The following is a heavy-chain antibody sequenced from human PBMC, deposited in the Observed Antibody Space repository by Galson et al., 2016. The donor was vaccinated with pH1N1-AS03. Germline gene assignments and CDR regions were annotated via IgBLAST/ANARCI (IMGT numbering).Heavy chain of an antibody. CDR1: GFTFSSYA. CDR2: ISYDGSDK. D-gene: IGHD3-10*01. V-gene: IGHV3-30*07. Sequence: SLRLSCAASGFTFSSYAMHWVRQAPGKGLEWVAVISYDGSDKYYVDSVKGRFTISRDNSKNTLYLQMNSLRAEDTAVYFCARTRGVLRSSGEMLSYFDHWGQGTLVAVSS. CDR3: ARTRGVLRSSGEMLSYFDH. J-gene: IGHJ4*02.